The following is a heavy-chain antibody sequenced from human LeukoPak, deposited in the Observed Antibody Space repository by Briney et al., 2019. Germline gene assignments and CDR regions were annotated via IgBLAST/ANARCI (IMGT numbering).Heavy chain of an antibody. CDR2: INHSGST. D-gene: IGHD3-9*01. Sequence: SETLSLTCAVYGGSFSGYYWSWIRQPAGKGLEWIGEINHSGSTNYNPSLKSRVTISVDTSKNQFSLKLSSVTAADTAVYYCARVRRMVYYDILTGYSYYFDYWGQGTLVTVSS. J-gene: IGHJ4*02. CDR3: ARVRRMVYYDILTGYSYYFDY. CDR1: GGSFSGYY. V-gene: IGHV4-34*01.